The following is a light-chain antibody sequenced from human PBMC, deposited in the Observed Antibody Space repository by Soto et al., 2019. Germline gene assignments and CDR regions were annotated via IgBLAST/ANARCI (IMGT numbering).Light chain of an antibody. CDR3: QQYNSWPLT. CDR2: DIS. V-gene: IGKV3D-15*01. J-gene: IGKJ4*01. CDR1: QSVSSN. Sequence: ETVRTRYSANLSVSPGERATLSCRASQSVSSNLAWYQQKPGQPPMLLIYDISTRATGIPTRFSGSGSGTEFTLTISSLQSEDFAVYYCQQYNSWPLTVGGGTKVDIK.